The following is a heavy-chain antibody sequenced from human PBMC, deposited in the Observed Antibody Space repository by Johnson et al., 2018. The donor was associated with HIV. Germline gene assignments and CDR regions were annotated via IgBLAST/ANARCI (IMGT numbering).Heavy chain of an antibody. CDR3: TTRVTVVIISSDAFDI. CDR1: GFTFSSYA. Sequence: QVQLVESGGGVVQPGRSLRLSCAASGFTFSSYAMHWVRQAPGKGLEWVAVISYDGSNQYYADSVKGRFTISRDNSKNTLYLQMNSLKTEDTAVYYCTTRVTVVIISSDAFDIWGQGTMVTVSS. V-gene: IGHV3-30-3*01. CDR2: ISYDGSNQ. J-gene: IGHJ3*02. D-gene: IGHD3-3*01.